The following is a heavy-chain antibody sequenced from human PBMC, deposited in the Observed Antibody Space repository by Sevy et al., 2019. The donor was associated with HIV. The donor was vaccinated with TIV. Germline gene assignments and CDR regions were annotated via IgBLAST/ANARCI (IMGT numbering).Heavy chain of an antibody. Sequence: SETLSLTCAVYGGSFSGYYWSWIRQPPGKGLEWIGEINHSGSTNYNPSLKSRVTISVDTSKNQFSLKLSSVTAADTAVYYCARSIPYYYGSGSYYNLRNWFDPWGQGTLVTVSS. CDR2: INHSGST. J-gene: IGHJ5*02. V-gene: IGHV4-34*01. CDR1: GGSFSGYY. D-gene: IGHD3-10*01. CDR3: ARSIPYYYGSGSYYNLRNWFDP.